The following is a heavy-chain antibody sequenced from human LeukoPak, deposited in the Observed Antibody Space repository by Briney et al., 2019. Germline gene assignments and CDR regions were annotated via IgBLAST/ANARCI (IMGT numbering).Heavy chain of an antibody. CDR3: ARDLDYFDY. Sequence: GGSLRLSCAASGFTFSSYGMHWVRQAPGKGLEWVAVISYDGSNKYYADSVKGRFTISRDNSKNTLYLQMNSLRAEDTAVYYCARDLDYFDYWGQGTLVTVSS. V-gene: IGHV3-30*03. CDR2: ISYDGSNK. J-gene: IGHJ4*02. CDR1: GFTFSSYG.